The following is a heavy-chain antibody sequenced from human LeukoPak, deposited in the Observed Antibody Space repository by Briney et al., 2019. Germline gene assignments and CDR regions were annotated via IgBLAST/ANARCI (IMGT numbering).Heavy chain of an antibody. J-gene: IGHJ4*02. D-gene: IGHD5-12*01. Sequence: GASVKVSCKASGYTFTGYYMHWVRQAPGQGLEWMGWINPNSGGTNYAQKFQGRVTMTRDTSISTAYMELSRLRSDDTAVYYCAREVDSGYENDFDYWGQGTLVTVSS. V-gene: IGHV1-2*02. CDR3: AREVDSGYENDFDY. CDR2: INPNSGGT. CDR1: GYTFTGYY.